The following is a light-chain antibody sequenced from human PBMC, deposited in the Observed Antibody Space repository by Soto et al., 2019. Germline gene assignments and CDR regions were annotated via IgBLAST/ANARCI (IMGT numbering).Light chain of an antibody. V-gene: IGLV2-23*02. CDR3: CSYAGSDVFG. J-gene: IGLJ1*01. CDR1: NTDIGNYKI. CDR2: EVT. Sequence: QSVLTQPASVSGSPGQSITISCTGSNTDIGNYKIVSWYQQHPGKAPKLIIYEVTKRPSGASNRFSGSKSGNTASLTISGLQAEDEADYHCCSYAGSDVFGFGSGTKV.